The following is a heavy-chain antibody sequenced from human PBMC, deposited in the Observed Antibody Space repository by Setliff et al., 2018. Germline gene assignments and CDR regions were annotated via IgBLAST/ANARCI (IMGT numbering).Heavy chain of an antibody. Sequence: PGGSLRLSCAASGFTFSTYVMTWVRQAPGKGLEWVSTTNWDGRSTGYTDSVKGRFTISRDNAKYSLYLQMNDLRAEDTALYYCVITSPWGWFDPWGQGTLVTVSS. V-gene: IGHV3-20*04. CDR1: GFTFSTYV. CDR2: TNWDGRST. CDR3: VITSPWGWFDP. D-gene: IGHD3-22*01. J-gene: IGHJ5*02.